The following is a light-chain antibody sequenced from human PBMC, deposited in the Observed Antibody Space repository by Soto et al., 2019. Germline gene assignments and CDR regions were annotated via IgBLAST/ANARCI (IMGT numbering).Light chain of an antibody. J-gene: IGLJ1*01. CDR3: QSYDSSLGGNYV. CDR1: SSNIGAGYD. Sequence: QSVRSQPPSVSGAPGQRVTISCTGSSSNIGAGYDAHWFQQVPGTAPKLLIYGSTNRPSGVPDRFSGSKSGTSASLAITGLQAEDEADYYCQSYDSSLGGNYVFGTGTKVT. V-gene: IGLV1-40*01. CDR2: GST.